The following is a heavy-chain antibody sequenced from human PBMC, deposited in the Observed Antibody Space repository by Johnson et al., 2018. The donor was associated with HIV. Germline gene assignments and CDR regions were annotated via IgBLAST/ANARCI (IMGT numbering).Heavy chain of an antibody. D-gene: IGHD3-10*01. CDR2: IGTAGDT. J-gene: IGHJ3*02. V-gene: IGHV3-13*01. CDR1: GFTFSSYD. CDR3: AKDDQNYYGSGSYYDAFDI. Sequence: VQLVESGGGLKQPGGSLRLSCAASGFTFSSYDMHWVRQATGKGLEWVSTIGTAGDTYYPGSVKGRFTVSRDNSKNTLYLQMDSLRGEDTAVYYCAKDDQNYYGSGSYYDAFDIWGQGTMVTVSS.